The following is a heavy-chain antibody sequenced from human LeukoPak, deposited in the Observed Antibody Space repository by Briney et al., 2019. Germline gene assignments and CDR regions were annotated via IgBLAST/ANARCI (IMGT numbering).Heavy chain of an antibody. Sequence: ASVKVTCKASRGTFSSYAISWVRQAPGQGLEWMGGIIPIFGTANYAQKFQGRVTITADESTSTAYMGLSSLRSEDTAVYYCARVQWDYCSGGSCYGGVFDYWGQGTLVTVSS. CDR1: RGTFSSYA. D-gene: IGHD2-15*01. V-gene: IGHV1-69*13. CDR2: IIPIFGTA. CDR3: ARVQWDYCSGGSCYGGVFDY. J-gene: IGHJ4*02.